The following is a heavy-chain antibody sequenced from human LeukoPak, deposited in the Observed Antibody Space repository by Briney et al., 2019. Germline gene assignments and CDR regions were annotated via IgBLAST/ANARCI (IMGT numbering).Heavy chain of an antibody. CDR1: GFTFSTYS. D-gene: IGHD6-6*01. V-gene: IGHV3-21*01. Sequence: GGSLRLSCAASGFTFSTYSMNWVRQAPGKGLEWVSFISSSSSYIYYADSVKGRFTISRDNAKNSLYLQMNSLRAEDTAVYYCAREDSSSSFDYWGQGTLVTVSS. CDR3: AREDSSSSFDY. J-gene: IGHJ4*02. CDR2: ISSSSSYI.